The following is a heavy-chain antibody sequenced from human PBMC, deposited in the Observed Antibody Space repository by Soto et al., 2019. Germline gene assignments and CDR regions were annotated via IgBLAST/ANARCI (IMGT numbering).Heavy chain of an antibody. CDR3: SRVDGYHSRLGIAV. J-gene: IGHJ6*02. V-gene: IGHV3-48*01. Sequence: EVQLVESGGGLVQPGGSLRLSCAASGFTFSSYSMNWVRQAPGKGLEWVSYISSSSSTIYYADSVKGRFTISRDNAKNALDLHMNSLRADATAVYYCSRVDGYHSRLGIAVWGHGTTVTVSS. CDR2: ISSSSSTI. D-gene: IGHD5-12*01. CDR1: GFTFSSYS.